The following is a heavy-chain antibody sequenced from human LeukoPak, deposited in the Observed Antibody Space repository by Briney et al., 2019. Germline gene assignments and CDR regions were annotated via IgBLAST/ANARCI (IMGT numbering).Heavy chain of an antibody. J-gene: IGHJ4*02. CDR3: ARDARLAPFDY. CDR2: ISSGGSTI. CDR1: GFTFSNYN. V-gene: IGHV3-48*01. D-gene: IGHD6-25*01. Sequence: GGSLRLSCAASGFTFSNYNMNWVRQAPGKGLEWVSYISSGGSTIYYADSVKGRFTISRDNAKNSMYLQMNSMRAEDTAVYYCARDARLAPFDYWGEGTLVTLSS.